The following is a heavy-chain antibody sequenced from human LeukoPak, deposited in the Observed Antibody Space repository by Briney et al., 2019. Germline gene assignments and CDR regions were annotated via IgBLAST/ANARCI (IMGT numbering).Heavy chain of an antibody. CDR2: IIPIFGTA. D-gene: IGHD1-14*01. CDR1: GGTFSSYA. CDR3: ARTELRGWSQTAPSWYFDY. J-gene: IGHJ4*02. V-gene: IGHV1-69*13. Sequence: ASVKVSCKASGGTFSSYAISWVRQAPGQGLEWMGGIIPIFGTANYAQKFQGRVTITADESTSTAYMELSSLRSEDTAVYYCARTELRGWSQTAPSWYFDYWGQGTLVTVSS.